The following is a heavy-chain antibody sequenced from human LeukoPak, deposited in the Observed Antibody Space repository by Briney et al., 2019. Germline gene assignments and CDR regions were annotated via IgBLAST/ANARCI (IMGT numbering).Heavy chain of an antibody. CDR2: IKEDGSEK. CDR1: GLTFSKSW. V-gene: IGHV3-7*01. Sequence: HTGGSLRLSCAASGLTFSKSWMSWVRQAPGQGLEWVAAIKEDGSEKDYVDSVKGRFTISRDNAKNSLYLQMNSLRAEDTAVYYCATYTNWVAGDVWGQGTSVSVS. J-gene: IGHJ6*02. D-gene: IGHD1-1*01. CDR3: ATYTNWVAGDV.